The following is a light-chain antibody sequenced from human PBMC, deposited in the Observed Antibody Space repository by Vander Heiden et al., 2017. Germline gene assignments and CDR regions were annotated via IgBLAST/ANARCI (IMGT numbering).Light chain of an antibody. CDR2: CNN. V-gene: IGLV1-44*01. J-gene: IGLJ3*02. CDR1: SSNIGSNP. Sequence: QSVLTQPPSASRTPGQRVTISCSGSSSNIGSNPVNWYQQLPGTAPNLLIYCNNQRPSGVPDRFSGSKSGTSASLAITGLQSEDEADYYCAAWDDSLNGWVFGGGTKLTVL. CDR3: AAWDDSLNGWV.